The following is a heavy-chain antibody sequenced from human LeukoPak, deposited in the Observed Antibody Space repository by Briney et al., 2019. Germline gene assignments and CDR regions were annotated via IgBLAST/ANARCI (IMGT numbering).Heavy chain of an antibody. J-gene: IGHJ4*02. V-gene: IGHV4-61*09. Sequence: SSETLSLTCTVSGGSISTGSYCWSWIRQPAGKGLEWIGHIYTSGNTNYNPSLKSRVTISVDTSKNQFSLKLSSVTAADTAVYYCARGPALRYFDWLLYPFDYWGQGTLVTVSS. D-gene: IGHD3-9*01. CDR3: ARGPALRYFDWLLYPFDY. CDR1: GGSISTGSYC. CDR2: IYTSGNT.